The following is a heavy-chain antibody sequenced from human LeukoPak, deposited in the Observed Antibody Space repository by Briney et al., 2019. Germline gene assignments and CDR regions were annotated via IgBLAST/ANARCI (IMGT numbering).Heavy chain of an antibody. CDR2: INSDGSST. D-gene: IGHD1-1*01. J-gene: IGHJ6*02. CDR1: GFTFSSYW. V-gene: IGHV3-74*01. CDR3: ARSGNYYYYYGMDV. Sequence: PGGSLRLSCAASGFTFSSYWMHWVRQAPGKGLVWVSRINSDGSSTSYADSVKGRFNISRDNAKNTLYLQMNSLRAEDTAVYYCARSGNYYYYYGMDVWGQGTTVTVSS.